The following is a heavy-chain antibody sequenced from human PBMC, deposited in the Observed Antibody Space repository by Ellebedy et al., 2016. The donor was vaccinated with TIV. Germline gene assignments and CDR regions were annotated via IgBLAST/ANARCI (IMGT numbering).Heavy chain of an antibody. J-gene: IGHJ3*02. CDR1: GFTVSSHC. Sequence: GGSLRLSCAASGFTVSSHCMSWVRQAPGKGLEWISVIYRDKSTYYADSLKGRFTISRDDSKNTLYLQMNSLRAEDTAVYYCATESFNDVDLKIWGVFNMWGQGTMVTVSS. V-gene: IGHV3-66*01. CDR3: ATESFNDVDLKIWGVFNM. CDR2: IYRDKST. D-gene: IGHD1-1*01.